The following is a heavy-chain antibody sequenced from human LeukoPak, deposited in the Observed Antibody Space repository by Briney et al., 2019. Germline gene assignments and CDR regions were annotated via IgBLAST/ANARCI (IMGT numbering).Heavy chain of an antibody. J-gene: IGHJ6*02. CDR1: GFIFSSFA. CDR3: ARGSDISSWYYSGMDV. D-gene: IGHD6-13*01. CDR2: ITAGGSI. V-gene: IGHV3-23*01. Sequence: PGGTLRLSCAASGFIFSSFAMSWVRQAPGKGLEWVSAITAGGSIYYADSVKGRFTISRDNSKNTLYLQMNSLKTEDTALYYCARGSDISSWYYSGMDVWGQGTTVTVSS.